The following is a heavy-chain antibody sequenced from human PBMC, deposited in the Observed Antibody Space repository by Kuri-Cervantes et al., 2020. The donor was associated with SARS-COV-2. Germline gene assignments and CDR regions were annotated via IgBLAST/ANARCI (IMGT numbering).Heavy chain of an antibody. V-gene: IGHV4-59*01. J-gene: IGHJ4*02. Sequence: SETLSLTCTVSGGSISSSYWSWIRQPPGKGLEWIGYIYYSGSVSYNPSLMSRVTISVDTSKNQFSLRLTSVTAADTAVYYCTSGSFGSNDFWGQGTLVTVSS. CDR2: IYYSGSV. D-gene: IGHD3-10*01. CDR3: TSGSFGSNDF. CDR1: GGSISSSY.